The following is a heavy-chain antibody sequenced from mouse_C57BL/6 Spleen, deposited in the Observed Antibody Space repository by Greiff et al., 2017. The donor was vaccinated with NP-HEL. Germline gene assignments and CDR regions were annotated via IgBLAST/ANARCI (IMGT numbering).Heavy chain of an antibody. V-gene: IGHV1-50*01. Sequence: QVQLKQPGAELVKPGASVKLSCKASGYTFTSYWMQWVKQRPGQGLEWIGEIDPSDSYTNYNQKFKGKATLTVDTSSSTAYMQLSSLTSEDSAVYYCARGGGGFAYWGQGTLVTVSA. CDR3: ARGGGGFAY. CDR1: GYTFTSYW. D-gene: IGHD1-1*02. CDR2: IDPSDSYT. J-gene: IGHJ3*01.